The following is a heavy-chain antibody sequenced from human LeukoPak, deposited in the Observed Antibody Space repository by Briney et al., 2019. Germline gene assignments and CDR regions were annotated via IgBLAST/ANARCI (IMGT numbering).Heavy chain of an antibody. V-gene: IGHV1-69*13. CDR1: GGTFSSYA. D-gene: IGHD1-26*01. J-gene: IGHJ4*02. Sequence: ASVKVSCKASGGTFSSYAISWVRQAPGQGLEWMGGIIPIFGTANYAQKFQGRVTITADESTSTAYMELSSLRSEDTAVYYCARVTHSGSYYGFDYWGQGTLVTVSS. CDR2: IIPIFGTA. CDR3: ARVTHSGSYYGFDY.